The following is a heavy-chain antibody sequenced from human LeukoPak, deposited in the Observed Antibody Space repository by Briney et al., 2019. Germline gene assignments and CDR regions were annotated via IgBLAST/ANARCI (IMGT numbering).Heavy chain of an antibody. CDR1: GFTFSSYA. CDR2: ISGSGGST. J-gene: IGHJ4*02. V-gene: IGHV3-23*01. D-gene: IGHD1-26*01. CDR3: AKVEWELRYFDY. Sequence: GGSLRLSCAASGFTFSSYAMSWARHAPGKGREWVSAISGSGGSTYYADSVKGRFTISRDNSKNTLYLQMNSLRAEDTAVYYCAKVEWELRYFDYWGQGTLVTVSS.